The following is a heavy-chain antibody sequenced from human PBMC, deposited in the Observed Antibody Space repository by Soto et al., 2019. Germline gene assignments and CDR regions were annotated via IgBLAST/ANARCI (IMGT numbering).Heavy chain of an antibody. V-gene: IGHV1-69*02. CDR2: IIPILGIT. Sequence: QVQLVQSGAEVKKPGSSVKVSCKASGGTFSSYTISWVRQAPEQGLEWMGRIIPILGITNYAQKFQGRVTXTTXKSTSTAYMELSSLRSEETAVYYCATRRGDGYNDYWGQGTLVTVSS. J-gene: IGHJ4*02. D-gene: IGHD3-10*01. CDR3: ATRRGDGYNDY. CDR1: GGTFSSYT.